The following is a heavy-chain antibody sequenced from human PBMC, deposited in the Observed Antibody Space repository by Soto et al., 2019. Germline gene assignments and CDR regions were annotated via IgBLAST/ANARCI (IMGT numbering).Heavy chain of an antibody. D-gene: IGHD6-19*01. CDR2: IIPIFGTA. CDR3: ARPPVADLYRDY. Sequence: QVQLVQSGAEVKKPGSSVKVSCKASGGTFSSYAMSWVRQAPGQGLEWMGGIIPIFGTANYAQKFQGRVTITADESTRTAYMELSRLSSEDTAMYFCARPPVADLYRDYWGQGTLVTVSS. J-gene: IGHJ4*02. CDR1: GGTFSSYA. V-gene: IGHV1-69*12.